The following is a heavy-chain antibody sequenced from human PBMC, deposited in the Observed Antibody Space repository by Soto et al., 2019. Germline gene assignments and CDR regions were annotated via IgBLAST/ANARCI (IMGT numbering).Heavy chain of an antibody. V-gene: IGHV3-23*01. CDR1: GFTFDRYA. CDR2: ISGSADGT. Sequence: EVKLLESGGGLAQPGGSLRLSCVGSGFTFDRYAISWVRQAPGERLQWIAAISGSADGTDHAHSLRGRFTISRDNAKKTVQLQMDRLRVEDTAVYFCAKDTVGGYSFWSGYYSDGLDVWGQGTLVTVS. CDR3: AKDTVGGYSFWSGYYSDGLDV. D-gene: IGHD3-3*01. J-gene: IGHJ3*01.